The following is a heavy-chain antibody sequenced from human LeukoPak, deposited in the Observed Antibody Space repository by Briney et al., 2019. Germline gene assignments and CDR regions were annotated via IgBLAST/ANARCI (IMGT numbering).Heavy chain of an antibody. Sequence: GGSLRLSCAASGFTFSSYGIHWVRQAPGKGLEWVAFIRYDGSNKYYADSVKGRFTTSRDNSKNTLYLQMNGLRAEDTAIYYCARDTLEYSNSPDALDIWGQGTMVTVSS. J-gene: IGHJ3*02. CDR3: ARDTLEYSNSPDALDI. V-gene: IGHV3-30*02. CDR2: IRYDGSNK. CDR1: GFTFSSYG. D-gene: IGHD4-23*01.